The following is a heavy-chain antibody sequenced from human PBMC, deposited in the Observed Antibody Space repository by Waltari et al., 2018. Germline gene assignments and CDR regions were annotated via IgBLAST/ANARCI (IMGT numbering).Heavy chain of an antibody. CDR3: ARDGAPGGSYRVNWFDP. D-gene: IGHD1-26*01. J-gene: IGHJ5*02. V-gene: IGHV4-59*01. CDR2: IYDGGST. Sequence: QVQLQESGPGLVKPSETLSLTCTVSGGSISSYYWSCIRQPHGKGLEWIGYIYDGGSTNYNPSLKSRVTISVDTSKNQFSLKLSSVTAADTAVYYCARDGAPGGSYRVNWFDPWGQGTLVTVSS. CDR1: GGSISSYY.